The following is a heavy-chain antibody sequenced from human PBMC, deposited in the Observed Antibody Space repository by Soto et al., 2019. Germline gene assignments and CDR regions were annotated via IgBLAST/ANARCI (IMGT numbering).Heavy chain of an antibody. CDR2: INAGNGNT. D-gene: IGHD2-15*01. V-gene: IGHV1-3*01. CDR1: GYTFTSYA. J-gene: IGHJ3*02. Sequence: ASVKVSCKASGYTFTSYAMHWVRQAPGQRLEWMGWINAGNGNTKYSQKFQGRVTITRDTSASTAYMELSSLRSEDTAVYYCAKVDPGGGGSSPNAFDIWGQGTMVTVSS. CDR3: AKVDPGGGGSSPNAFDI.